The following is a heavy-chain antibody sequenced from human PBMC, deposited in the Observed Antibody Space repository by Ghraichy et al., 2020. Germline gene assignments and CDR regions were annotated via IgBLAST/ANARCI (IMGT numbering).Heavy chain of an antibody. V-gene: IGHV3-48*02. CDR3: ARGSRVVRFYYYDGMDV. J-gene: IGHJ6*02. Sequence: GGSLRLSCVGSGFTFSSDSMNWVRQCPGKGQEWVSYITSSSRTIFYADSVKGRFTISRDNAQNSLYLQMNSLRDEDTAIYYCARGSRVVRFYYYDGMDVWGQGTTVTVSS. CDR1: GFTFSSDS. D-gene: IGHD2-21*01. CDR2: ITSSSRTI.